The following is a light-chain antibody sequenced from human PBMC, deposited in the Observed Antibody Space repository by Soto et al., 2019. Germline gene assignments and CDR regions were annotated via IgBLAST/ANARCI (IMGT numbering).Light chain of an antibody. J-gene: IGKJ1*01. CDR2: GAS. CDR1: QFMSSNY. Sequence: EIVMTQSPATLSLSPGDRATLSCRASQFMSSNYLSWYQQKPGQAPRLLIYGASTRATGIPDRFSGSGSETDFTLTISSLQSEDFAIYYCQQYQNLWTFGQGTKVDI. CDR3: QQYQNLWT. V-gene: IGKV3D-7*01.